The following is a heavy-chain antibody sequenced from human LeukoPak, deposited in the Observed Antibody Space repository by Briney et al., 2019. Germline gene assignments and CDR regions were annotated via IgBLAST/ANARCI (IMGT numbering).Heavy chain of an antibody. CDR3: ARVDLLTGYYFFDY. J-gene: IGHJ4*02. CDR1: GYTFSSYG. V-gene: IGHV1-18*01. Sequence: ASVQVSCKASGYTFSSYGISWVRQAPGQGFEWVGWIRGANGNTNYAENFQGRVTMTTDTSTSTAYMELRSLGSDETAVYYSARVDLLTGYYFFDYWGQGTLVTVSS. CDR2: IRGANGNT. D-gene: IGHD3-9*01.